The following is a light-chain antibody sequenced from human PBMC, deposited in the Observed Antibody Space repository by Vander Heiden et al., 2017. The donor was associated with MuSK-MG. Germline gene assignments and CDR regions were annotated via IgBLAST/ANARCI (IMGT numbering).Light chain of an antibody. CDR3: QQEDNLPFS. CDR1: QDISNY. V-gene: IGKV1-33*01. J-gene: IGKJ3*01. Sequence: DIQMTQSPSSLSASVGDRVTITCQASQDISNYLNWYQQKPGKAPKVLINDASNLETGVPSRFSGSGSGTDFTFTISSLQPEDFATYYCQQEDNLPFSFGHWTKVEIK. CDR2: DAS.